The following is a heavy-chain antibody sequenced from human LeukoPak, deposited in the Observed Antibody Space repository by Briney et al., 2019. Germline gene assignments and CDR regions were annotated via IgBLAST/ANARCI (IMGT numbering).Heavy chain of an antibody. D-gene: IGHD2-2*02. Sequence: PGGSLRLSCAASGFTFSSYNMNWVRQAPGKGLEWVSSISSSSSYIYYADSVKGRFTISRDNAKNSLYLQMNSLRAEDTAVYYCARDLNQLLYSYYFDYWGQGTLVTVSS. CDR3: ARDLNQLLYSYYFDY. J-gene: IGHJ4*02. CDR2: ISSSSSYI. CDR1: GFTFSSYN. V-gene: IGHV3-21*01.